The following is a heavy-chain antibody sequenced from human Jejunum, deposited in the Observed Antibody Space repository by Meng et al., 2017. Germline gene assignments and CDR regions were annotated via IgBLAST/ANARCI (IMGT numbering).Heavy chain of an antibody. CDR1: GDSVSDYF. D-gene: IGHD5-24*01. Sequence: SETLSLTCTASGDSVSDYFCTWIRQSPGKGLEWIGYMFYSGSTNYNPSLKSRVTISVDTTKNQFSLKLKSVTAADTAVYYCARASERGYSFDYWGQGIPVTVSS. V-gene: IGHV4-59*02. J-gene: IGHJ4*02. CDR2: MFYSGST. CDR3: ARASERGYSFDY.